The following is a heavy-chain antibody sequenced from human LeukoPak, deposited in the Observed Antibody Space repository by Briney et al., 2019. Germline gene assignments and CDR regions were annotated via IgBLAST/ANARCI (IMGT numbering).Heavy chain of an antibody. D-gene: IGHD2-21*02. CDR1: GFTFRSDW. CDR3: ARTATDAFDI. V-gene: IGHV3-74*01. J-gene: IGHJ3*02. Sequence: PVGSRRLSCAASGFTFRSDWMHWVRQDPGMGLVWVSHMNGDGSSTNYADSVKGRFTISRDNAKNTLYLQMNSLKADDTAVYYCARTATDAFDIWGQGTMVTVSS. CDR2: MNGDGSST.